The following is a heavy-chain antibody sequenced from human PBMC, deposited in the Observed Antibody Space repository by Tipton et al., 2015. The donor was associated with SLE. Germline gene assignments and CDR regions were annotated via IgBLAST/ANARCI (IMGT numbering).Heavy chain of an antibody. J-gene: IGHJ3*02. D-gene: IGHD6-13*01. CDR3: ATSSSWSTGGAFDI. CDR1: GGSISSHY. Sequence: TLSLTCTVSGGSISSHYWSWIRQPPGKGLGWIGYIYYSGRTNYNPALKSRVTITVDTSKNQFPLKLSSVTAADTAVYYCATSSSWSTGGAFDIWGQGTMVTVSS. CDR2: IYYSGRT. V-gene: IGHV4-59*11.